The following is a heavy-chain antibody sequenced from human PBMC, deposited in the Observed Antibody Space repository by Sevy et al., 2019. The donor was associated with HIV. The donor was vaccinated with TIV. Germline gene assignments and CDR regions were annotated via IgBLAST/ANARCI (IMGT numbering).Heavy chain of an antibody. CDR3: AKDLSYVWGGRSLWDC. D-gene: IGHD3-10*02. Sequence: GGSLRLSCVASGFTFSSNGIHWVRQAPGKGLEWVALISHDGSNKYYAHSVKGRFTISRDNSKNTLYLQMNSLRAEDTAVYYCAKDLSYVWGGRSLWDCWGQGTLVTVSS. V-gene: IGHV3-30*18. CDR2: ISHDGSNK. CDR1: GFTFSSNG. J-gene: IGHJ4*02.